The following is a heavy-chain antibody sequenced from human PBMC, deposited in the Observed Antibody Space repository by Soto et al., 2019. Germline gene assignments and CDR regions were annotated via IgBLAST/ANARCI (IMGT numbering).Heavy chain of an antibody. CDR2: ITPFNGNT. V-gene: IGHV1-45*02. J-gene: IGHJ4*02. CDR1: GNTFTYLY. Sequence: GSSVKVSGKGSGNTFTYLYLTSVRQAPGQALEWMGWITPFNGNTKYAQKFQDRVTFTGDTSLNTAYMELSSLRSEETAMFYCARGRYDASGHFDYWGQGTLVTASS. D-gene: IGHD3-22*01. CDR3: ARGRYDASGHFDY.